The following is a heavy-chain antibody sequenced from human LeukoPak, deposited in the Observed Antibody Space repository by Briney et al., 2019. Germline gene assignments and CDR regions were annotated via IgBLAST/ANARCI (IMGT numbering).Heavy chain of an antibody. CDR3: ARSGRTVHYDFWSGYREFDY. J-gene: IGHJ4*02. CDR1: GYTFTGYY. CDR2: INPNSGGT. D-gene: IGHD3-3*01. Sequence: ASVKVSCKASGYTFTGYYMHCVRQAPGQGLEWMGWINPNSGGTNYAQKFQGRVTMTRDTSISTAYMELSRLRSDDTAVYYCARSGRTVHYDFWSGYREFDYWGQGTLVTVSS. V-gene: IGHV1-2*02.